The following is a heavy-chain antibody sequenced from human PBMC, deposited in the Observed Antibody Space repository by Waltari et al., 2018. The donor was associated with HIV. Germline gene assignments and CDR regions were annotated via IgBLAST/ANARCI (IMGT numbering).Heavy chain of an antibody. Sequence: QLPESGPGLVRPSATLSLTCSVSGGSFRCSRPFWGWPRQSSGKGLEWVGSIYYTGTTYYSPSLKNRLTMSVDATKGQFSLTLRSVTAADTAIYYCARGTIESGVTAGFGFWGQGTLVAVSS. V-gene: IGHV4-39*01. CDR1: GGSFRCSRPF. D-gene: IGHD2-21*02. J-gene: IGHJ4*02. CDR2: IYYTGTT. CDR3: ARGTIESGVTAGFGF.